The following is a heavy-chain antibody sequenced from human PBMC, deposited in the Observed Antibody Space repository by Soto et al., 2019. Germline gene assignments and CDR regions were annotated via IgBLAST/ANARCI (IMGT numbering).Heavy chain of an antibody. CDR3: VRDRDSSASLSAY. V-gene: IGHV1-18*01. J-gene: IGHJ4*02. CDR2: INVYNGRA. CDR1: GYSFTTFG. D-gene: IGHD3-22*01. Sequence: ASVKVSCKASGYSFTTFGITGVRQAPGQGLEWMGGINVYNGRANYAQKYQGRVAMTTDTSTNTAYMELMNLRPADTAVYYCVRDRDSSASLSAYWGQGTQVTVSS.